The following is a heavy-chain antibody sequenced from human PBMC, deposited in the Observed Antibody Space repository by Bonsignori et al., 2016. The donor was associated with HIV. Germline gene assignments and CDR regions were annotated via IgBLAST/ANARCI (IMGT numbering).Heavy chain of an antibody. J-gene: IGHJ3*02. Sequence: SVKVSCKVSGDTFNSYAISWVRQAPGQGLEWMGGIIPLLGIPDYAQKFQGRVKITADESTSTAKMELSSLRSEDTAVYYCARERVAGYSSSWDAFDIWGQGTMVTVSS. D-gene: IGHD6-19*01. CDR3: ARERVAGYSSSWDAFDI. CDR1: GDTFNSYA. CDR2: IIPLLGIP. V-gene: IGHV1-69*10.